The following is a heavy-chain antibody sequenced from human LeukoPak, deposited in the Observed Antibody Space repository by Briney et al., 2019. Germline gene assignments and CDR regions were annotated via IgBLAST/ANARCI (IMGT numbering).Heavy chain of an antibody. CDR2: ISAYNGNT. V-gene: IGHV1-18*01. J-gene: IGHJ3*02. CDR3: ARLPDPWAFDI. CDR1: GYTFTSYA. Sequence: ASVKVSCKASGYTFTSYAMHWVRQAPGQRLEWMGWISAYNGNTNYAQKLQGRVTMTTDTSTSTAYMELRSLRSDDTAVYYCARLPDPWAFDIWGQGTMVTVSS.